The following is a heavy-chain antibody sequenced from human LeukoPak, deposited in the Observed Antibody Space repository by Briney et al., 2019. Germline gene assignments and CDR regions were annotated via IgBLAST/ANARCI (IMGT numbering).Heavy chain of an antibody. D-gene: IGHD2-2*01. J-gene: IGHJ6*02. Sequence: SETLSLTCTVSGCSISSYYWSWIRQPPGKGLEWIGYIYYSGSTDYNPSLKSRVTISVDTSKNQFSLKLSSVTAADTAVYYCARGGTRPYYYYYYGMDVWGQGTTVTVSS. CDR2: IYYSGST. CDR1: GCSISSYY. CDR3: ARGGTRPYYYYYYGMDV. V-gene: IGHV4-59*01.